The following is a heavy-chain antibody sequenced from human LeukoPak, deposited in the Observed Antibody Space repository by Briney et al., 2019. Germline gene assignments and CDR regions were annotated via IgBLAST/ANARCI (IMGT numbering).Heavy chain of an antibody. J-gene: IGHJ4*02. CDR1: GGSISSGTYY. CDR3: ARERRGYRPPDSSGQYYFDY. D-gene: IGHD3-22*01. V-gene: IGHV4-39*02. CDR2: IYYSGST. Sequence: SETLSLTCIVSGGSISSGTYYWGWIRQPPGKGLEWIGSIYYSGSTYYNPSLKSRVTISVDTSKNQFSLKLSSVTAADTAVYYCARERRGYRPPDSSGQYYFDYWGQGTLVTVSS.